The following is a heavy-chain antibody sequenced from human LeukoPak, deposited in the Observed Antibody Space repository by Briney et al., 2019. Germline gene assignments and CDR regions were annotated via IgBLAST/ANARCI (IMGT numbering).Heavy chain of an antibody. CDR1: GFTPSSYS. J-gene: IGHJ6*03. Sequence: GGSLSPSCAVAGFTPSSYSMKWVSQAPGEGRGWVSYISSSSSPIYYASSGKGRFTISRDNAKNSLYLQMNSLRAEDTAVYYCARVDCSSTSCYPGRPVYYYYYYMDVWGKGTTVTVSS. V-gene: IGHV3-48*01. D-gene: IGHD2-2*01. CDR3: ARVDCSSTSCYPGRPVYYYYYYMDV. CDR2: ISSSSSPI.